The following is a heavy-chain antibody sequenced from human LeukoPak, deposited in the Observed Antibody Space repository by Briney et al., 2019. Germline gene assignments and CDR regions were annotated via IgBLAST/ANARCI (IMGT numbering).Heavy chain of an antibody. CDR1: GGSISSANYY. D-gene: IGHD1-1*01. J-gene: IGHJ4*02. CDR2: IYTSGST. CDR3: ARDTKN. Sequence: SETLSLTCTVSGGSISSANYYWSWIRQPAGKGLEWIGRIYTSGSTNYNPSLRSRVTISIDTSKNQFSLNLNSVTAADTAVYYCARDTKNWGQGTLVTVSS. V-gene: IGHV4-61*02.